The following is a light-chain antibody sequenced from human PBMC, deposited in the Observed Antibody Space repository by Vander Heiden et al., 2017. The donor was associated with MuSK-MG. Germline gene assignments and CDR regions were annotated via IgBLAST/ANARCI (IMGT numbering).Light chain of an antibody. CDR1: QGISNY. V-gene: IGKV1-17*03. CDR2: AAS. CDR3: LPHNSYPWT. J-gene: IGKJ1*01. Sequence: DIQMTQYPSAMSASVGDRVTITCRASQGISNYLAWFQQKPGKVPKRLIYAASSLQSMVPSMFSGSESGTEFTLTLSRLQPKDFATFSCLPHNSYPWTFGQGTKVEI.